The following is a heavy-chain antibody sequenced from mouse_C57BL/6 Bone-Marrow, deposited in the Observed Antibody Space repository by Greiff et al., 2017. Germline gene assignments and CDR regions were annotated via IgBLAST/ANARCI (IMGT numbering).Heavy chain of an antibody. CDR3: ATANWDYFDY. J-gene: IGHJ2*01. CDR1: GFSLTSYG. Sequence: VQLVESGPGLVQPSQSLSITCTVSGFSLTSYGVHWVRQSPGKGLEWLGVIWSGGSTDYNAAFISRLSISKDNSKSQVFFKMNSLQADDTAIYYCATANWDYFDYWGQGTTLTVSS. CDR2: IWSGGST. D-gene: IGHD4-1*01. V-gene: IGHV2-2*01.